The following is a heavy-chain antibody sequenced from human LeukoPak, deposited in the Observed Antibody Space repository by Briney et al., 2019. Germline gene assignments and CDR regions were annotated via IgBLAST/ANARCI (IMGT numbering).Heavy chain of an antibody. CDR2: ISAYNGNT. D-gene: IGHD3-22*01. CDR3: ARSLRRGLLLQPFDY. V-gene: IGHV1-18*01. CDR1: GYTFTSYG. Sequence: ASVKVSCKASGYTFTSYGISWVRQAPGQGLEWMGWISAYNGNTNYAQKLQGRVTMTTDTSTSTAYMELRSLRSDDTAVYYCARSLRRGLLLQPFDYWGQGTLVTVSS. J-gene: IGHJ4*02.